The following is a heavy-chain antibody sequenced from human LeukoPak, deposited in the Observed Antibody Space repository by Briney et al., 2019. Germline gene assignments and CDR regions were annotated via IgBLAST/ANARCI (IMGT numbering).Heavy chain of an antibody. J-gene: IGHJ4*02. CDR3: ARHKVATGRFLT. V-gene: IGHV4-61*02. CDR1: GGSISSGSYY. CDR2: IYTSGST. D-gene: IGHD5-12*01. Sequence: PSETLSLTCAVSGGSISSGSYYWSWIRQPAGKGLEWIGRIYTSGSTNYNPSLKSRVTISVDTSKNQFSLKLSSVTAADTAVYYCARHKVATGRFLTWGQGTLVTVSS.